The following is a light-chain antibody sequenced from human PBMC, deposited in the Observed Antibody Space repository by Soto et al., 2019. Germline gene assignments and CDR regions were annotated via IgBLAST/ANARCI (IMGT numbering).Light chain of an antibody. CDR3: SSYANTTNFV. V-gene: IGLV2-8*01. Sequence: QSVLTQPPSASGSPGQSVTISCTGTSSDVGAYDYVSWYQQHPGEAPKLMIYEVIKRPSGVPDRFSGSKSGNTASLAVSGLQAEDEADYYCSSYANTTNFVFGTGTKVTVL. CDR1: SSDVGAYDY. CDR2: EVI. J-gene: IGLJ1*01.